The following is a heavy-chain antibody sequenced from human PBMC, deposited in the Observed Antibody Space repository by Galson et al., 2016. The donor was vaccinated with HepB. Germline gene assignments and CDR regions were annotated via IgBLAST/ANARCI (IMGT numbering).Heavy chain of an antibody. CDR1: GGTFSSYA. V-gene: IGHV1-69*06. J-gene: IGHJ4*02. CDR2: IIAIFGTV. D-gene: IGHD5-18*01. Sequence: SVKVSCKASGGTFSSYAISWVRQAPGQGLEWMGGIIAIFGTVNYAQKFQGRVTITADRSTSTAYMELSSLRSEDTAVYYCATAVTLHKNPDYWGQGTLVTVSS. CDR3: ATAVTLHKNPDY.